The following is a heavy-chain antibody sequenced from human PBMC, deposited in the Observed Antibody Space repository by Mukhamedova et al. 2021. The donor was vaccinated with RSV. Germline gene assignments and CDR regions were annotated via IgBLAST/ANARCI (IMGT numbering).Heavy chain of an antibody. CDR2: ISSNGGST. CDR1: SYA. CDR3: ARVGSGYEAADY. V-gene: IGHV3-64*01. D-gene: IGHD5-12*01. J-gene: IGHJ4*02. Sequence: SYAMHWVRQAPGKGLEYVSAISSNGGSTYYANSVKGRFTISRDNSKNTLYLQMGSLRAEDMAVYYCARVGSGYEAADYWGQGTLV.